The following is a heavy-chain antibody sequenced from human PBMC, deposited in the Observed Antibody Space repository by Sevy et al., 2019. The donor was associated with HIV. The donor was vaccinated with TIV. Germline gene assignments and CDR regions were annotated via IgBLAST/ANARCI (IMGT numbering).Heavy chain of an antibody. D-gene: IGHD4-17*01. CDR2: IWFDGSNT. CDR3: ARDLEFYDYGDYGPAFMPDF. Sequence: GESLKISCAASGFTFSSFGMYWVRQAPGKGLEWLAVIWFDGSNTYYSDSVKGRFTISRDIAKNTLHLQMNSLRAEDTAVYYCARDLEFYDYGDYGPAFMPDFWGHGTLVTVSS. V-gene: IGHV3-33*07. J-gene: IGHJ4*01. CDR1: GFTFSSFG.